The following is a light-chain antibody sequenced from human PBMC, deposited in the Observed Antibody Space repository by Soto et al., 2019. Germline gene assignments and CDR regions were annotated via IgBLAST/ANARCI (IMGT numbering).Light chain of an antibody. CDR3: QSYDCSLSGGV. CDR1: SSNIGAGYD. V-gene: IGLV1-40*01. Sequence: QAVVTQPPSVSGAPGQRVTISCTESSSNIGAGYDVHWYQQLPGTAPKLLIYGNSNRPSGVPDRFSGSKSGTSASLAITGLQAEDEADYYCQSYDCSLSGGVFGGGTKLTVL. CDR2: GNS. J-gene: IGLJ3*02.